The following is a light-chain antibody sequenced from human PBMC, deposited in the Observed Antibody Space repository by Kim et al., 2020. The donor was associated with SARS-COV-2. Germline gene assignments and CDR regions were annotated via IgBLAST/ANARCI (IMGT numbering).Light chain of an antibody. CDR1: SG. Sequence: SGLAWLQQKPGRAPKLLIYRASNLQNGVPSRFSGSGSGTEFTLTISSLQPDDFATYYCQQYDSYSITFGQGTRLEIK. V-gene: IGKV1-5*03. J-gene: IGKJ5*01. CDR2: RAS. CDR3: QQYDSYSIT.